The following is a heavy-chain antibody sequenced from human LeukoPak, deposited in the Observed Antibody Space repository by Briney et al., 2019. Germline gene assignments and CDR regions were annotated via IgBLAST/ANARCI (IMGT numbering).Heavy chain of an antibody. Sequence: ASVKVSCKASGYTFTSYYMHWVRQAPGQGPKWMGIINSSGGSTSYAQKFQGRVTMTRDTSTSTVYMELSSLRSEDTAVYYCARGRASMVRGVNFDYWGQGTLVTVSS. CDR3: ARGRASMVRGVNFDY. D-gene: IGHD3-10*01. V-gene: IGHV1-46*01. J-gene: IGHJ4*02. CDR1: GYTFTSYY. CDR2: INSSGGST.